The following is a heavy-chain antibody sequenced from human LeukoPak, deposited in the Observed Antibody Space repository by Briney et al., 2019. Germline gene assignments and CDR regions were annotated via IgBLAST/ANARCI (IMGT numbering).Heavy chain of an antibody. CDR1: GFTFSDYY. J-gene: IGHJ4*02. Sequence: PGGSLRLSCAASGFTFSDYYMSWLRQAPGKWLEWVSYISSSGSTIYYADSVKGRFTISRDNAKNSLYLQMNSLRAEDTAVYYCARSGYSYGTPHDYWGQGTLVTVSS. CDR3: ARSGYSYGTPHDY. V-gene: IGHV3-11*04. D-gene: IGHD5-18*01. CDR2: ISSSGSTI.